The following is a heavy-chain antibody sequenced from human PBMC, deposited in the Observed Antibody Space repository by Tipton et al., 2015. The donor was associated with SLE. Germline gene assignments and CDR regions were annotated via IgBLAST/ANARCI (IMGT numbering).Heavy chain of an antibody. D-gene: IGHD3-22*01. V-gene: IGHV4-59*08. J-gene: IGHJ4*02. CDR2: IYYSGST. CDR1: GGSISSYY. CDR3: ARRPSSGHYFDY. Sequence: TLSLTCTVSGGSISSYYWSWIRQPPGKGLEWIGYIYYSGSTNYNPSLKSRVTISVDTSKNQFSLKLSSVTAADTAVYYCARRPSSGHYFDYWGQGTLVTVSS.